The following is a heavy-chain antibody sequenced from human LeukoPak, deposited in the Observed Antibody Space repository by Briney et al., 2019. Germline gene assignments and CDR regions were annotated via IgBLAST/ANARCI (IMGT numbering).Heavy chain of an antibody. CDR2: ISGSGGST. CDR1: GFTFSSYA. D-gene: IGHD3-22*01. V-gene: IGHV3-23*01. J-gene: IGHJ6*02. Sequence: GASLRLSCAASGFTFSSYAMSWVRQAPGKGLKWVSTISGSGGSTYYADSVKGRFTISRDNSKNTLYLQMNSVRAEDTAVYYCAKGGDGRYYDSSGSFFYYYGMDVWGQGTTVTVSS. CDR3: AKGGDGRYYDSSGSFFYYYGMDV.